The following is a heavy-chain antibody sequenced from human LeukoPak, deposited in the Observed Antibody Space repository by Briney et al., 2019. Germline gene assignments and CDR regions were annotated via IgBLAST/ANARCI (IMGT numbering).Heavy chain of an antibody. J-gene: IGHJ3*02. CDR1: GGSISSSSYY. CDR2: ICYSGST. D-gene: IGHD1-1*01. V-gene: IGHV4-39*01. Sequence: SETLSLTCTVYGGSISSSSYYWGWIRQPPGTGLEWIGSICYSGSTYYNPSLKSRVTISVDTSKNQFSLKLSSVTAADTAVYYCARLRIWNAFDIWGQGTMVTVSS. CDR3: ARLRIWNAFDI.